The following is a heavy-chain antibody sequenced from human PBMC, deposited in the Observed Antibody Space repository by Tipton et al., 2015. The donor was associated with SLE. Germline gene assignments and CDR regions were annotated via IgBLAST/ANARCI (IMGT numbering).Heavy chain of an antibody. J-gene: IGHJ2*01. V-gene: IGHV4-61*02. CDR2: IYTSGST. CDR1: GGSISSGTYY. D-gene: IGHD2-15*01. CDR3: ARDRYCGSGSCFDWYFYL. Sequence: LRLSCTVSGGSISSGTYYWSWIRQPAGKGLEWIGRIYTSGSTNYNPSLKSRVTISAATSKNQFSLKLSSVTAADTAVYYCARDRYCGSGSCFDWYFYLWGRGTLVTVSS.